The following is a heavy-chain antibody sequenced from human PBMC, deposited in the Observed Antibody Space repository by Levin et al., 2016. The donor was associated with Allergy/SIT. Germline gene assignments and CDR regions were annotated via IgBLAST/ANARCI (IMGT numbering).Heavy chain of an antibody. D-gene: IGHD2-21*02. CDR1: GFTFSSYG. J-gene: IGHJ6*02. V-gene: IGHV3-30*18. CDR3: AKAMVTLYYYYYGMDV. CDR2: ISYDGSNK. Sequence: GGSLRLSCAASGFTFSSYGMHWVRQAPGKGLEWVAVISYDGSNKYYADSVKGRFTISRDNSKNTLYLQMNSLRAEDTAVYYCAKAMVTLYYYYYGMDVWGQGTTVTVSS.